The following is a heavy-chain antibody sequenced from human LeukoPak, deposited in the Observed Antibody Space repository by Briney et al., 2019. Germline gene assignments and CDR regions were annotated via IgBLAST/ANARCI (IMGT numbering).Heavy chain of an antibody. CDR3: AKDMVELLGVGLDY. D-gene: IGHD1-26*01. CDR1: EFTFSNYG. J-gene: IGHJ4*02. Sequence: GGSLRLSCAASEFTFSNYGIHWVRQAPGKGLEWVSFIRFDGTKKYYADSVKGRFTISRDNSKNTLYLQMNSLRAEDTALYYCAKDMVELLGVGLDYWGQGTLVTVSS. V-gene: IGHV3-30*02. CDR2: IRFDGTKK.